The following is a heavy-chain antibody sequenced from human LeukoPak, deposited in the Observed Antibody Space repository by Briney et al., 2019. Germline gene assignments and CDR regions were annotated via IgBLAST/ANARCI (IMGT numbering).Heavy chain of an antibody. J-gene: IGHJ4*02. V-gene: IGHV3-7*01. CDR2: IKQDGSEK. D-gene: IGHD7-27*01. CDR1: GFPFSDSW. Sequence: PGGSLRLSCAASGFPFSDSWMNWVRQAPGKGPEWVAIIKQDGSEKFYVDSVKGRFTISRDNAKNSLYLQMNSLRAEDTAVYYCAPPAGESGYWGQGTLVTVSS. CDR3: APPAGESGY.